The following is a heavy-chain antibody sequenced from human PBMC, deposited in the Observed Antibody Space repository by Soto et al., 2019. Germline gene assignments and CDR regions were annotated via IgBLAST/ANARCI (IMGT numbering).Heavy chain of an antibody. CDR3: ARAPYCSGGSCYDYYGMDV. Sequence: QVQLVQSGAEVKKPGSSVKVSCKASGGTFSSYAISWVRQAPGQGLEWMGGIIPIFGTANYAQKFQGRVTITADNSTSPAYMELSSLRSEDTAVYYCARAPYCSGGSCYDYYGMDVWGQGTTVTVSS. CDR1: GGTFSSYA. J-gene: IGHJ6*02. D-gene: IGHD2-15*01. CDR2: IIPIFGTA. V-gene: IGHV1-69*06.